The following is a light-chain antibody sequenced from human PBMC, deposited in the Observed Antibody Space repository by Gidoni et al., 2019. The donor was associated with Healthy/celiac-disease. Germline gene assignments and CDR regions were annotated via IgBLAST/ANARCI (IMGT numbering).Light chain of an antibody. CDR1: SSNIGSNT. CDR3: AAWDDSLNGVV. V-gene: IGLV1-44*01. Sequence: QSVLTQPPSASGTPGPRVTISCSGSSSNIGSNTVNWYQQRPGTAPKLLIYSNNQRPSRVPDRFSGSKSGTSASLAISGLQSEDEADYYCAAWDDSLNGVVFGGGTKLTVL. CDR2: SNN. J-gene: IGLJ2*01.